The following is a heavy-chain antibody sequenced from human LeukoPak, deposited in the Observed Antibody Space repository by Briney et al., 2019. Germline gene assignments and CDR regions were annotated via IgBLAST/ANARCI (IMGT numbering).Heavy chain of an antibody. Sequence: GGALRLSCSASGFRFSRDWMDWVRQTPGKVLVLVSRISGDGSITTYADSVEGRFTVSRDKAKSTLFLQMISLRVEDTAVYFCVRRYYEYNVYDRHFDFWGQGILVTVSS. D-gene: IGHD5/OR15-5a*01. CDR3: VRRYYEYNVYDRHFDF. CDR1: GFRFSRDW. CDR2: ISGDGSIT. J-gene: IGHJ4*02. V-gene: IGHV3-74*03.